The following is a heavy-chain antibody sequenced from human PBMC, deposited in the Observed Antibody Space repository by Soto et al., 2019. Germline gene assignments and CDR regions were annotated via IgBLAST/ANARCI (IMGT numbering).Heavy chain of an antibody. CDR1: GFTFSSYA. Sequence: GGSLRLSCAASGFTFSSYAMHWVRQAPGKGLEWVSGISGSGENTYHADSVTGRFIISRDNSKNTVNLQMNSLRDEDTAVYYCAKGVFARDYYYYGMDVWGQGTTVTVSS. CDR2: ISGSGENT. D-gene: IGHD6-13*01. CDR3: AKGVFARDYYYYGMDV. J-gene: IGHJ6*02. V-gene: IGHV3-23*01.